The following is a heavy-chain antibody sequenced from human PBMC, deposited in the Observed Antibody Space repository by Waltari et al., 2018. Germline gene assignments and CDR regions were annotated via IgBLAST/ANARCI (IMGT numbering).Heavy chain of an antibody. Sequence: VQLVESGGGVVQPGRSLRLSCAASGFTFSSYGMHWVRQVPGKGLEWLSAMSGGGGSTYYADSVQGRFIISRDPSKNTLFLQLNSLRVEDTAVYFCAKTLSDPSVGGLDVWGQGTPVTVSS. CDR1: GFTFSSYG. V-gene: IGHV3-23*04. CDR3: AKTLSDPSVGGLDV. CDR2: MSGGGGST. J-gene: IGHJ6*02. D-gene: IGHD1-26*01.